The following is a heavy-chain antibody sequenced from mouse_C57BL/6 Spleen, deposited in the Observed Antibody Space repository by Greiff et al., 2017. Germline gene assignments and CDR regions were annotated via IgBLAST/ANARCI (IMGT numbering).Heavy chain of an antibody. CDR3: ASAFITTVVPPFDY. Sequence: QVQLQQSGAELAKPGASVKLSCKASGYTFTSYWMHWVKQRPGQGLEWIGYINPSSGYTKNNQKFKDKATLTADKSSSTAYMQLSSLTYEDSAVYYCASAFITTVVPPFDYWGQGTTLTVSS. J-gene: IGHJ2*01. D-gene: IGHD1-1*01. CDR2: INPSSGYT. CDR1: GYTFTSYW. V-gene: IGHV1-7*01.